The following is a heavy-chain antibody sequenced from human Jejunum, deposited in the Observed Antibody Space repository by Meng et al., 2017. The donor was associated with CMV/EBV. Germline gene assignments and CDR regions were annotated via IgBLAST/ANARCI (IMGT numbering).Heavy chain of an antibody. CDR2: IYSGGST. J-gene: IGHJ4*02. CDR3: ARECAIMSCFGGLDN. V-gene: IGHV3-53*01. CDR1: AFPVSDNY. Sequence: EVQLVEFGXGVIQPGGAXGLPGVASAFPVSDNYMSWVRQAPGKGLEWVSVIYSGGSTSYADSVKGRFTISRDNSKNTVFLEMNRLTADDTAVYHCARECAIMSCFGGLDNWGQGTRVTVSS. D-gene: IGHD2-15*01.